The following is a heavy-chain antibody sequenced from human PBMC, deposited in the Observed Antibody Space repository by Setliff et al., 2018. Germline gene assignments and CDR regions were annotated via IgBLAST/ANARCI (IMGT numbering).Heavy chain of an antibody. CDR1: GGSISPYF. D-gene: IGHD1-1*01. V-gene: IGHV4-59*04. J-gene: IGHJ3*01. Sequence: SETLSLTCTVSGGSISPYFWSWIRQPPGKGLEWIATIYHRGRTYYNPSLDSRVTISLDTSKSQYSLRLRSVTAADTAVYYCASPRRDDLDTPFDAFDLWGQGTKVTVSS. CDR3: ASPRRDDLDTPFDAFDL. CDR2: IYHRGRT.